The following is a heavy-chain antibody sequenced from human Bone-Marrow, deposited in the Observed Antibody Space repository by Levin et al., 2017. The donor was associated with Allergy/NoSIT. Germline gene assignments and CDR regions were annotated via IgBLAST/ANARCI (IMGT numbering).Heavy chain of an antibody. J-gene: IGHJ6*03. V-gene: IGHV4-34*01. Sequence: SETLSLTCAVYGGSFSGYYWSWIRQPPGKGLEWIGEINHSGSTNYNPSLKSRVTISVDTSKNQFSLKLSSVTAADTAVYYCARGLLPVSLIKLERRPPYMDGWGKGTTVTVSS. CDR2: INHSGST. CDR3: ARGLLPVSLIKLERRPPYMDG. CDR1: GGSFSGYY. D-gene: IGHD1-1*01.